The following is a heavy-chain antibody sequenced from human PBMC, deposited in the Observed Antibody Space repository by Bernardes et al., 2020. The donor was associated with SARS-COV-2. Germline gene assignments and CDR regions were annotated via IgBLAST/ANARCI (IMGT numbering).Heavy chain of an antibody. CDR1: GFSFNNYG. CDR2: ISYEGSRK. D-gene: IGHD2-8*01. Sequence: VGSLRLSCAASGFSFNNYGMHWVRQAPGKGLEWVAVISYEGSRKYYADSVKGRFTISSDSYKNTLYLQMDNLGLEDTAVYYCAKRNRIFMMYATNDAFDLWDKGTLVTVSS. CDR3: AKRNRIFMMYATNDAFDL. J-gene: IGHJ3*01. V-gene: IGHV3-30*18.